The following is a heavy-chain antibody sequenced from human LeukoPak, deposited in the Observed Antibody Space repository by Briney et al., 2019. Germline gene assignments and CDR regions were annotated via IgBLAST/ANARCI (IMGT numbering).Heavy chain of an antibody. D-gene: IGHD6-19*01. V-gene: IGHV1-2*02. J-gene: IGHJ4*02. CDR1: GYTFTGYY. CDR3: ARDYPMPLAGYSSGWNYFDY. CDR2: INPNSGGT. Sequence: GASVKVSCKASGYTFTGYYMHWVRQAPGQGLEWMGWINPNSGGTNYAQKFQGRVTMTRDTSISTAYMELSRLRSDDTAVYYCARDYPMPLAGYSSGWNYFDYWGQGTLVTVSS.